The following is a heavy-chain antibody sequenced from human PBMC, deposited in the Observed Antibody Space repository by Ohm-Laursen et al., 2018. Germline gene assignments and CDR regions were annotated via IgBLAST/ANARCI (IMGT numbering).Heavy chain of an antibody. CDR3: ATAITRIHLWWNFGY. CDR2: LDPEDGET. D-gene: IGHD5-18*01. V-gene: IGHV1-24*01. CDR1: GYTLTDLS. J-gene: IGHJ4*02. Sequence: ASVKVSCKVSGYTLTDLSIHWVRQAPGKGLEWMGGLDPEDGETLYAQKFQGRVTMTEDRSTDTVYLELSTLKSEDTAVYYCATAITRIHLWWNFGYWGQGTLVTVSS.